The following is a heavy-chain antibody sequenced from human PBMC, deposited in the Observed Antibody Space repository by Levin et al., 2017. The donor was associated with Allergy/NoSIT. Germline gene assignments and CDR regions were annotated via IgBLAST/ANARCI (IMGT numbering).Heavy chain of an antibody. Sequence: GGSLRLSCAASGFTFSSYAMSWVRQAPGKGLEWVSAIRDSGSDTYYPDSVKGRFTISRDNSENTLFLQMNSLRADDTAVYYCAKVPTSGNYDYFDFWGQGTLVTVSS. V-gene: IGHV3-23*01. J-gene: IGHJ4*02. CDR3: AKVPTSGNYDYFDF. D-gene: IGHD1-26*01. CDR1: GFTFSSYA. CDR2: IRDSGSDT.